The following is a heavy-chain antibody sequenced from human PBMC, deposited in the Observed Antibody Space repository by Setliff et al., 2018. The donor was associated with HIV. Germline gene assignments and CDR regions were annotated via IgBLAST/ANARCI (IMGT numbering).Heavy chain of an antibody. CDR3: SRSGVPPYYYYGMDV. D-gene: IGHD3-10*01. CDR1: GYTFSDYY. Sequence: ASVKVSCKASGYTFSDYYLHWVRQAPGQGLEWMGWINSYNGNTKFAQKFQGRVTMTTDTSTTTAFMELRSLKADDTGIYYCSRSGVPPYYYYGMDVGGQGTTVTVSS. J-gene: IGHJ6*02. V-gene: IGHV1-18*04. CDR2: INSYNGNT.